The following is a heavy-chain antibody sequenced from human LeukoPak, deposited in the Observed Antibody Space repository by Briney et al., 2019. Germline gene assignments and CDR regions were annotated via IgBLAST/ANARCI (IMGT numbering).Heavy chain of an antibody. J-gene: IGHJ4*02. CDR3: ARANHYSGYDSN. CDR1: GFTFSSYA. CDR2: ISYDGSNK. Sequence: GGSLRLSCAASGFTFSSYAMHWVRQAPGKGLEWVAVISYDGSNKYYADSVKGRFTISRDNSKNTLYLQMNSLRAEDTAVYYCARANHYSGYDSNWGQGTLVTVSS. D-gene: IGHD5-12*01. V-gene: IGHV3-30-3*01.